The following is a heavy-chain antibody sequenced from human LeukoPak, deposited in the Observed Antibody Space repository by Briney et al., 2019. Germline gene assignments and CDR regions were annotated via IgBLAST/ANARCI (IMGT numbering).Heavy chain of an antibody. D-gene: IGHD3-10*01. Sequence: SETLSLTCTVSGGSISSYYWSWIRQPPGKGLEWVGYIYYSGSTNYNPSLKSRVTISVDTSKNQFSLKLSSVTAADTAVYFCAWGAGSYRYHYWGQGTLVTVSS. CDR1: GGSISSYY. V-gene: IGHV4-59*01. CDR2: IYYSGST. J-gene: IGHJ4*02. CDR3: AWGAGSYRYHY.